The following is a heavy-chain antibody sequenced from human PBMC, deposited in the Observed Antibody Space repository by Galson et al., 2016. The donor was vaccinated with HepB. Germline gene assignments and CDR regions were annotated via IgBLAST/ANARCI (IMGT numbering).Heavy chain of an antibody. Sequence: SLRLSCAASGFMFNRYGMHWVRQAPGKGLEWVAVIGRDGVNRFYGGSVKGRFTISRDNSKNTLDLQMNSLRAEDTALYYCVRGDDKSGNNLDYWGQGTLVTVSS. V-gene: IGHV3-33*01. CDR2: IGRDGVNR. D-gene: IGHD1/OR15-1a*01. CDR3: VRGDDKSGNNLDY. CDR1: GFMFNRYG. J-gene: IGHJ4*02.